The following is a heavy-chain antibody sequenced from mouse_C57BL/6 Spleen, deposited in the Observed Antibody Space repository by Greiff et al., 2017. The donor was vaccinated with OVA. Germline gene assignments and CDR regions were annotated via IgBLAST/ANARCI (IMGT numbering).Heavy chain of an antibody. CDR3: ARGDYYGSSYYWYFDV. CDR1: GYTFTSYG. D-gene: IGHD1-1*01. CDR2: IYIGNGYT. Sequence: VQLQQSGAELVRPGSSVKMSCKTSGYTFTSYGINWVKQRPGQGLEWIGYIYIGNGYTEYNEKFKGKATLTSDTSSSTAYMQLSSLTSEDSAIYFGARGDYYGSSYYWYFDVWGTGTTVTVSS. V-gene: IGHV1-58*01. J-gene: IGHJ1*03.